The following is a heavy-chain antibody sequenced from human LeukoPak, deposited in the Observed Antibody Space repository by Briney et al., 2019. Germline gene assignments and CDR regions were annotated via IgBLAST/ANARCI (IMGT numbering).Heavy chain of an antibody. CDR1: GFTFSRSW. CDR3: AAWTDRGYSY. CDR2: INPDGDGM. Sequence: PGGSLRLSCTASGFTFSRSWMNWIRQAPGKGLEWVANINPDGDGMRFVDSVKGRFTMSRDNAQSSLHQQMNSLRVEDTAFYYCAAWTDRGYSYWGQGVLVTVSS. V-gene: IGHV3-7*01. D-gene: IGHD5-12*01. J-gene: IGHJ4*02.